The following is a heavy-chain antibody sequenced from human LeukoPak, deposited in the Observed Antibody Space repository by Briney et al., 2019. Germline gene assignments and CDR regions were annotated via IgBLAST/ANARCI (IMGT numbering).Heavy chain of an antibody. CDR1: GFTFSSYS. V-gene: IGHV3-21*01. Sequence: GGSLRLSCAASGFTFSSYSMNWVRQAPGKGLEWVSSISSSSSYIYYADSVKGRFTISRDNAKNSLYLQMNSLRAEDTAVYYCARETLTMVRGVITVGAFDIWGQGTMVTVSS. D-gene: IGHD3-10*01. J-gene: IGHJ3*02. CDR2: ISSSSSYI. CDR3: ARETLTMVRGVITVGAFDI.